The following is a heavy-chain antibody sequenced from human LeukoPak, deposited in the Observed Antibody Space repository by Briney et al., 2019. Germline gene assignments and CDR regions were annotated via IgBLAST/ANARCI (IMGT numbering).Heavy chain of an antibody. CDR1: GFTVSSVY. CDR3: AKENGYSSSCFDY. D-gene: IGHD6-13*01. J-gene: IGHJ4*02. Sequence: GGSLRLSCAASGFTVSSVYMSWVRQAPGKGLEWVSAISGSGGSTYYADSVKGRFTISRDNSKNTLYLQMNSLRAEDTAVYYCAKENGYSSSCFDYWGQGTLVTVSS. CDR2: ISGSGGST. V-gene: IGHV3-23*01.